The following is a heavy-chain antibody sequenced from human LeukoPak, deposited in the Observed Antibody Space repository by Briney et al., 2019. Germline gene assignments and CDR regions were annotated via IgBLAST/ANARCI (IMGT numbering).Heavy chain of an antibody. Sequence: SSETLSLTCTVSGGSISSYYWSWIRQPPGKGLEWIGYIYYSGSTNYNPSLKSRVTISVDTSKNQFSLKLSSVTAADTAVYYCARMGYCSGGSCYSPYYFDYWGQGTLVTVSS. CDR2: IYYSGST. CDR3: ARMGYCSGGSCYSPYYFDY. D-gene: IGHD2-15*01. CDR1: GGSISSYY. J-gene: IGHJ4*02. V-gene: IGHV4-59*08.